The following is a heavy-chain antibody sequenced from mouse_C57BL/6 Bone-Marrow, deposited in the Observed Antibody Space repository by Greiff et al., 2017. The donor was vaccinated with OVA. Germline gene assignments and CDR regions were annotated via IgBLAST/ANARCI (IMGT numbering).Heavy chain of an antibody. D-gene: IGHD1-1*01. J-gene: IGHJ3*01. CDR2: IDPEDGET. V-gene: IGHV14-2*01. CDR1: GFNIKDYY. Sequence: EVQLQQSGAELVKPGASVKLSCTASGFNIKDYYMHWVKQRTEQGLEWIGRIDPEDGETKYDPKFQGKATITADTSSNTAYLQLSSLTSEDSAVYYCATAVVAPPWFAYWGQGTLVTVSA. CDR3: ATAVVAPPWFAY.